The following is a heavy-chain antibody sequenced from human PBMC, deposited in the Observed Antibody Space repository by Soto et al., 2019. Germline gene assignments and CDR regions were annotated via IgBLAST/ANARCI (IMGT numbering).Heavy chain of an antibody. V-gene: IGHV3-74*03. J-gene: IGHJ4*02. D-gene: IGHD3-10*01. Sequence: EVQLVESGGGSVQTGGSLRISCAASGFTFGSYWMDWVRQAPGKGLVWVSRINGDGRRTTYADSVKGRFTISRDNAQNTLYLQMNSLRADDTAVYYWSRETLWFGESPKSGGQGPLVTVSS. CDR1: GFTFGSYW. CDR3: SRETLWFGESPKS. CDR2: INGDGRRT.